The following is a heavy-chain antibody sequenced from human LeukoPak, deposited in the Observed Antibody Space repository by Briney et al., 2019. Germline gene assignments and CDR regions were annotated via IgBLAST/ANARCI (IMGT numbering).Heavy chain of an antibody. CDR1: RFTFSTYW. Sequence: PGGSLRLSCAASRFTFSTYWMHWVRQAPGKGLVWVSRINSDGSSTGYADSVKGRFTISRDNAKNSLYLQMNSLRAEDTAVYYCARGQLYYDSSGFDYWGQGTLVTVSS. V-gene: IGHV3-74*01. CDR3: ARGQLYYDSSGFDY. CDR2: INSDGSST. J-gene: IGHJ4*02. D-gene: IGHD3-22*01.